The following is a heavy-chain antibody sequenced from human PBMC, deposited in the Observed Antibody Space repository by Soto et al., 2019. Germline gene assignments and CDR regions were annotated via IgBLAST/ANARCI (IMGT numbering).Heavy chain of an antibody. V-gene: IGHV4-61*01. Sequence: SSETLSLTCAVSGGSVDRKNYYWSWIRQPPGKGLEWIGYVENSGSANYNPSLKSRVIISVDTSKNQFSLKVISVTAADTAVYYCARAETPLHFDYWGQGTVVTVST. CDR1: GGSVDRKNYY. D-gene: IGHD2-15*01. CDR3: ARAETPLHFDY. J-gene: IGHJ4*02. CDR2: VENSGSA.